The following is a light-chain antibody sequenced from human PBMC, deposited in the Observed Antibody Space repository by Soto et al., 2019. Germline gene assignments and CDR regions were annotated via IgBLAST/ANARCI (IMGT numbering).Light chain of an antibody. CDR2: GAS. CDR1: QSVSSSY. CDR3: QHYGSSWT. J-gene: IGKJ1*01. Sequence: EIVLTQSPGTLSLSPGERATLSCRASQSVSSSYLAWYQQKPGQAPRLLIYGASSRATGIPDRFSGSGSGTDFTLTISRLEPADSAVYYCQHYGSSWTFGQGTKVDIK. V-gene: IGKV3-20*01.